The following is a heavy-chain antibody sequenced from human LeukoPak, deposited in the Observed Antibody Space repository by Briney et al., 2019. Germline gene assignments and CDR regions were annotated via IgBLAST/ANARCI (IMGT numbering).Heavy chain of an antibody. V-gene: IGHV4-59*12. CDR2: IYYSGST. CDR3: ARDCRSLRGYSYGLTDY. Sequence: SETLSLTCTVSGGSISSYYWSWIRQPPGKGLEWIGYIYYSGSTNYNPSLKSRVTISVDTSKNQFSLKLSSVTAADTAVYYCARDCRSLRGYSYGLTDYWGQGTLVTVSS. D-gene: IGHD5-18*01. J-gene: IGHJ4*02. CDR1: GGSISSYY.